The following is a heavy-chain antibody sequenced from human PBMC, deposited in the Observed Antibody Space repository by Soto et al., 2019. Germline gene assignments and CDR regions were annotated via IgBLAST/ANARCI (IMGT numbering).Heavy chain of an antibody. CDR1: GYSFTNND. CDR3: ARMATFGSLNWFDH. J-gene: IGHJ5*02. V-gene: IGHV1-8*01. CDR2: MNPGSGDT. D-gene: IGHD3-16*01. Sequence: ASVNVSCKASGYSFTNNDVTWVRQATGQGLEWMGWMNPGSGDTGYAQKFQGRVTMTRDISIATAYVELSSLRSDDTAIYYCARMATFGSLNWFDHWGQGTLVTVSS.